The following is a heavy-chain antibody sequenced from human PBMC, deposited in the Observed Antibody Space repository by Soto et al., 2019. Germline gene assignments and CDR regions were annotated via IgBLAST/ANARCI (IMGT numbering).Heavy chain of an antibody. Sequence: AASVKISCKASGGTFSSYAISWVRQAPGQGLEWMGGIIPIFGTANYAQKFQGRVTITADKSTSTAYMELSSLRSEDTAVYYCARKLVGATDYYYYGMDVWGQGTTVTVSS. CDR1: GGTFSSYA. D-gene: IGHD1-26*01. J-gene: IGHJ6*02. CDR2: IIPIFGTA. V-gene: IGHV1-69*06. CDR3: ARKLVGATDYYYYGMDV.